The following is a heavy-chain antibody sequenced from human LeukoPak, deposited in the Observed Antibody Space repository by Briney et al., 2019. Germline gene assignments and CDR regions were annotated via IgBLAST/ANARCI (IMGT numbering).Heavy chain of an antibody. Sequence: GGSLRLSCAASGFTFSSYWMSWVRQAPGKGLEWVANIKQDGSEEYYVDSVKGRFTISRDNAKNSLYLQMNSLRAEDTAVYYCARLRYSSGWFGGGYYFDYWGQGTLVTVSS. V-gene: IGHV3-7*01. CDR3: ARLRYSSGWFGGGYYFDY. CDR1: GFTFSSYW. J-gene: IGHJ4*02. D-gene: IGHD6-19*01. CDR2: IKQDGSEE.